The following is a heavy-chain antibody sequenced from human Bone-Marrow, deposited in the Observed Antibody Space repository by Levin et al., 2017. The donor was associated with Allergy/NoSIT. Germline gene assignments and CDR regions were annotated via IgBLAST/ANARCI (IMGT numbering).Heavy chain of an antibody. Sequence: SVKVSCKASGGTFSSYAISWVRQAPGQGLEWMGGIIPIFGTANYAQKFQGRVTITADESTSTAYMELSSLRSEDTAVYYCARDDRTYSSGWYGPNFDYWGQGTLVTVSS. D-gene: IGHD6-19*01. CDR3: ARDDRTYSSGWYGPNFDY. CDR2: IIPIFGTA. V-gene: IGHV1-69*13. CDR1: GGTFSSYA. J-gene: IGHJ4*02.